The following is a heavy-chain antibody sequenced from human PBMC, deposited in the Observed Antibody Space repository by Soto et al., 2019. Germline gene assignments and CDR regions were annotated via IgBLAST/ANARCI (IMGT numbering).Heavy chain of an antibody. V-gene: IGHV3-33*01. J-gene: IGHJ6*02. Sequence: GGSLRLSCAASGFTFSSYGMHWVRQAPGKGLEWVAVIWYDGSNKYYADSVKGRFTISRDNSKNTLYLQMNSLRAEDTAVYYCAREVTAMDLFYYYYGMDVWGQGTTVTVSS. D-gene: IGHD5-18*01. CDR3: AREVTAMDLFYYYYGMDV. CDR1: GFTFSSYG. CDR2: IWYDGSNK.